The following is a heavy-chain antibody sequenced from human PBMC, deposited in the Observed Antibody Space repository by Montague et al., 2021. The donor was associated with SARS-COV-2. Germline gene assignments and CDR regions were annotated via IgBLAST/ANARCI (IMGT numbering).Heavy chain of an antibody. V-gene: IGHV4-59*01. CDR2: MYYSGST. Sequence: SETLSLTCIVSGGSTNYYYWSRIRQSPGKGLEWIGYMYYSGSTNYNPSLKSRVTMSIDRSKNQFSLKLRSVTAADTAVYYCARVARYCTNGVCQTYYYYGLDVWGQGTTVTVSS. D-gene: IGHD2-8*01. J-gene: IGHJ6*02. CDR1: GGSTNYYY. CDR3: ARVARYCTNGVCQTYYYYGLDV.